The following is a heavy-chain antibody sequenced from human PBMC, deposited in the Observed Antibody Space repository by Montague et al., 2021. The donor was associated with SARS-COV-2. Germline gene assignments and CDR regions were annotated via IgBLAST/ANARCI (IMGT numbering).Heavy chain of an antibody. D-gene: IGHD2-21*02. CDR3: ARDLLPPRTAIKTNFFGLDV. V-gene: IGHV4-34*01. CDR2: VSHPGSA. Sequence: SETLSLTCAVYTEAFNGYYWTWIRQLPGKGPEWIGEVSHPGSAKYNPSLKSRVTISIDTSMNQFSLSLSSMTAADTAVYFCARDLLPPRTAIKTNFFGLDVWGQGTTVIVSS. CDR1: TEAFNGYY. J-gene: IGHJ6*02.